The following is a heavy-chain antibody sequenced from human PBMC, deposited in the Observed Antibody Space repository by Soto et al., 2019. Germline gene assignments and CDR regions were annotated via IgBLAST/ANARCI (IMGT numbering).Heavy chain of an antibody. V-gene: IGHV1-8*01. CDR3: ARGFGSSRHKGGYNWFEL. CDR1: GYTFTNFY. D-gene: IGHD6-13*01. CDR2: MSPNSENK. J-gene: IGHJ5*01. Sequence: ASVKVSCKTSGYTFTNFYFNWVRQSAGQWLESMGWMSPNSENKGYAQKFQGRVSMTRDTSITTAYMDLSSLRSEDTAVYYCARGFGSSRHKGGYNWFELWGPGNLV.